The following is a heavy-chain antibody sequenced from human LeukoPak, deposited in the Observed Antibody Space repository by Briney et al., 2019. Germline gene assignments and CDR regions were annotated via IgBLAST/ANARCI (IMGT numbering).Heavy chain of an antibody. D-gene: IGHD6-13*01. J-gene: IGHJ6*03. CDR2: INHSGST. V-gene: IGHV4-34*01. Sequence: SETLSLTCAVYGGSFSGYYWSWIRQPPGKGLEWIGEINHSGSTNYNPSLKSRVTISVDTSKNQFSLKLSSATAADTAVYYCASEAAGTRAFYYYMDVWGKGTTVTVSS. CDR3: ASEAAGTRAFYYYMDV. CDR1: GGSFSGYY.